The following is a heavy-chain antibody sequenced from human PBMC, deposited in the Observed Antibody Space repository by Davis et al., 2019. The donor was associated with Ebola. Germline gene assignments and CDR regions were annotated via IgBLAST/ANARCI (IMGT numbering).Heavy chain of an antibody. CDR1: GDSASGKNGA. Sequence: HPQTPSLTSALSGDSASGKNGAWNSIRHPPSRGLEWLGRTYYTSKWHNDSGESVKSRISINPDTSKNQPSLQLNSVTPEDTAVYYCASGWLRGGGVDPWGQGTPVTVSS. J-gene: IGHJ5*02. CDR2: TYYTSKWHN. D-gene: IGHD5-12*01. V-gene: IGHV6-1*01. CDR3: ASGWLRGGGVDP.